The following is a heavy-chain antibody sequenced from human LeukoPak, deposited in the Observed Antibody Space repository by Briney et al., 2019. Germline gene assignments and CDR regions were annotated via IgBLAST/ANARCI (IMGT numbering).Heavy chain of an antibody. D-gene: IGHD1-26*01. J-gene: IGHJ5*02. Sequence: NSSETLSLTCTVSGGSISSSSYYWGWIRQPPGKGLEWIGSIYYSGSTYYNPSLKSRVTISVDTSKNQFSLKLSSVTAADTAVYYCARADKRWELPDWFDPWGQGTLVTVSS. CDR3: ARADKRWELPDWFDP. CDR1: GGSISSSSYY. CDR2: IYYSGST. V-gene: IGHV4-39*01.